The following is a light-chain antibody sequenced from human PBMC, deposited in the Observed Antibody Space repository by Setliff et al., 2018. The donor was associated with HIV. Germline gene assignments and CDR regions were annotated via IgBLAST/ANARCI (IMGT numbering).Light chain of an antibody. V-gene: IGLV1-44*01. J-gene: IGLJ1*01. CDR2: SNN. CDR1: SSNIRTNA. Sequence: QSVLTQPPSTSGTPGQRVTISCSGSSSNIRTNAVNWYQQLSGTAPKLLIYSNNQRPSGVPDRFSDSKSGTSASLAISGLQSEDEADYYCASWDDSLNGQVFGTGTKVTVL. CDR3: ASWDDSLNGQV.